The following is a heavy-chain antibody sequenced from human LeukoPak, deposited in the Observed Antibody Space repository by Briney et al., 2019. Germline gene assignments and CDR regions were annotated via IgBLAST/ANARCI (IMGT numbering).Heavy chain of an antibody. CDR3: ARGREYYDILTGYYKPPYYFDY. CDR1: GGSFSGYY. Sequence: PSETLSLTCAVYGGSFSGYYWSWIRQPPGKGLEWIREINHSGSTNYNPSLKSRVTISVDTSKNQFSLKLSSVTAADTAVYYCARGREYYDILTGYYKPPYYFDYWGQGTLVTVSS. V-gene: IGHV4-34*01. D-gene: IGHD3-9*01. CDR2: INHSGST. J-gene: IGHJ4*02.